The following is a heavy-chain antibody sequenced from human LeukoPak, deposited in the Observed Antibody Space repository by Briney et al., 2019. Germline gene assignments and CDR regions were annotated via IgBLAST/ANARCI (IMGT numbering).Heavy chain of an antibody. CDR1: CGSFSGYY. D-gene: IGHD2-2*01. CDR2: INHSGST. J-gene: IGHJ4*02. CDR3: ARDPSRVVVPAATLYYFDY. V-gene: IGHV4-34*01. Sequence: NPSQSLSLTYAVYCGSFSGYYWSWISQPPGKWLEWIGEINHSGSTTYNPSLKGRSTISVDTSKNQFYLKLSSVTVAETAVYYCARDPSRVVVPAATLYYFDYWGQGTLVTVS.